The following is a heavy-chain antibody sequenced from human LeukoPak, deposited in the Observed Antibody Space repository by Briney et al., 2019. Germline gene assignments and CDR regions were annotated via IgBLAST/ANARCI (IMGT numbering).Heavy chain of an antibody. CDR3: AKGPGIVVVPAAIHFDY. CDR1: GFTFSSYA. D-gene: IGHD2-2*01. J-gene: IGHJ4*02. Sequence: PGGSLRLSCAASGFTFSSYAMSWVRQAPGKGLEWVSAISGSGGSTYYADSVKGRFTISRDNSKNTLYLQMNSLRAEDTAVYYCAKGPGIVVVPAAIHFDYWGQGTLVTVSS. V-gene: IGHV3-23*01. CDR2: ISGSGGST.